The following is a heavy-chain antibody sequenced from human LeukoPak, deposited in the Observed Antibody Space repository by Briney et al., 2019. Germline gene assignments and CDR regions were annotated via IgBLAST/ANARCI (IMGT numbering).Heavy chain of an antibody. J-gene: IGHJ4*02. CDR2: IYYSGST. Sequence: ASETLSLTCTVSGGSISSYYWSWIRQPPGKGLEWIGYIYYSGSTNYNPSLKSRVTISVDTSKNQFSLKLSSVTAADTAVYYCARGGSYGHFGYWGQGTLVTVSS. CDR3: ARGGSYGHFGY. CDR1: GGSISSYY. V-gene: IGHV4-59*01. D-gene: IGHD5-18*01.